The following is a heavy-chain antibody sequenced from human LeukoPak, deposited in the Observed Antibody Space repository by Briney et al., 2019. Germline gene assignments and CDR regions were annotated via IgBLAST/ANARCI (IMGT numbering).Heavy chain of an antibody. CDR2: IYHSGST. V-gene: IGHV4-30-2*01. CDR3: ARDQRDYETGPGWFDP. J-gene: IGHJ5*02. CDR1: GGSISSGGYS. D-gene: IGHD3-22*01. Sequence: KPSQTLSLTCAVSGGSISSGGYSWSWIRQPPGKGLEWIGYIYHSGSTYYNPSLKSRVTISVDRSKNQFSLKLSSVTAADTAVYYCARDQRDYETGPGWFDPWGQGTLVTVSS.